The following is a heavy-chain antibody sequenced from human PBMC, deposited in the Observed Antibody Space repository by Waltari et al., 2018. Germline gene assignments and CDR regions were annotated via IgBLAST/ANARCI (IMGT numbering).Heavy chain of an antibody. V-gene: IGHV3-30*01. J-gene: IGHJ4*02. CDR1: GFTFSSYA. CDR2: RSDDGSNK. Sequence: QVQLVESGGGVVQPGRSLRLSCAASGFTFSSYAMHWVRQAPGKGLEWVAVRSDDGSNKYYADSVKGRFTISRDNSKNTLYLQMNSLRAEDTAVYYCARFNYYDSSGPTYWGQGTLVTVSS. D-gene: IGHD3-22*01. CDR3: ARFNYYDSSGPTY.